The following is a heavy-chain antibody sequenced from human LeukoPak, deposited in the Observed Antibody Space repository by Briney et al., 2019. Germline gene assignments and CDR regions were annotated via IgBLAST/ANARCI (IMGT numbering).Heavy chain of an antibody. D-gene: IGHD6-13*01. CDR3: AKVDSSSWYARIDY. CDR2: ISWNSGSI. J-gene: IGHJ4*01. Sequence: GGSLRLSCAASGFAFDDYAMHWVRQAPGKGLEWVSGISWNSGSIGYADSVKGRFTISRDNAKNSLYLQMNSLRPEDTALYYCAKVDSSSWYARIDYWGQEPWSPSPQ. V-gene: IGHV3-9*01. CDR1: GFAFDDYA.